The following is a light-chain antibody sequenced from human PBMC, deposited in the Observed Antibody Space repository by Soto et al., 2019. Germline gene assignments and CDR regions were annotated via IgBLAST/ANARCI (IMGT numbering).Light chain of an antibody. V-gene: IGKV3-15*01. J-gene: IGKJ2*01. CDR2: GAS. Sequence: EIVMTQSPATLSVSPGERATLFCRASQSVGRTLAWYQQKPGQSPRLLVYGASTRANGTPARFSGSGSGTEFTLTISSLQSGDVAVYYCQQYNQWPPYTFGQGTKVEIK. CDR3: QQYNQWPPYT. CDR1: QSVGRT.